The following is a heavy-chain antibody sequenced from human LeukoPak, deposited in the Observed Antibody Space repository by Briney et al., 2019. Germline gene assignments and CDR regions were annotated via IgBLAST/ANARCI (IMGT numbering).Heavy chain of an antibody. Sequence: GGSLRLSCAASEFSVGSNYMTWVRQAPGKGLEWVSLIYSGGSTYYADSVKGRFTISRDNSKNTLYLQMNSLRAEDTAVYYCTTVLRYFDWLSPFDYWGQGTLVTVSS. D-gene: IGHD3-9*01. J-gene: IGHJ4*02. V-gene: IGHV3-66*01. CDR2: IYSGGST. CDR3: TTVLRYFDWLSPFDY. CDR1: EFSVGSNY.